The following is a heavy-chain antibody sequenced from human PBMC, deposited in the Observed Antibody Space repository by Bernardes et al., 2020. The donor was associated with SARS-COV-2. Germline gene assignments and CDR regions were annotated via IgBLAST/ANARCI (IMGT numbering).Heavy chain of an antibody. CDR2: INTDGTTT. Sequence: GGSLRLSCEASGFTFSDHWMHWVRQAPGKGLVWVSRINTDGTTTNYADSVKGRFTISRDNAKNTLYLQMTSLRAEDTAVYYCAVDQPPDYGDFVEWGQGILVTVSS. CDR1: GFTFSDHW. J-gene: IGHJ4*02. V-gene: IGHV3-74*01. D-gene: IGHD4-17*01. CDR3: AVDQPPDYGDFVE.